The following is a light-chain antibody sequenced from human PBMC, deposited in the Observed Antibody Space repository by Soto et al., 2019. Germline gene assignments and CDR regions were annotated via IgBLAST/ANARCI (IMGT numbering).Light chain of an antibody. V-gene: IGKV1-5*01. J-gene: IGKJ2*01. CDR2: DAS. CDR3: QHYLTYT. Sequence: DIQMTQSPSTLSASVGDTVTITCRASQSISSWLAWYQQKAGKAPRLLIYDASDLESGVPSRFSGSGSGTEFTLTISSLQPDDFATYYCQHYLTYTFGRGTKLEIK. CDR1: QSISSW.